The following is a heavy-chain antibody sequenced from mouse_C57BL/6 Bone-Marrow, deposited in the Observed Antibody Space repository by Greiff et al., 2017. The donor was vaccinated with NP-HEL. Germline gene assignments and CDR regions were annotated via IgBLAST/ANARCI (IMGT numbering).Heavy chain of an antibody. D-gene: IGHD1-1*01. V-gene: IGHV5-17*01. Sequence: EVHLVESGGGLVKPGGSLKLSCAASGFTFSDYGMHWVRQAPEKGLEWVAYISSGSSTIYYVDTVKGRFTISRDNAKNTLFLQMTSLRSEDTAMYYCARRPYYGRGVDYWGQGTSVTVSS. CDR3: ARRPYYGRGVDY. CDR1: GFTFSDYG. CDR2: ISSGSSTI. J-gene: IGHJ4*01.